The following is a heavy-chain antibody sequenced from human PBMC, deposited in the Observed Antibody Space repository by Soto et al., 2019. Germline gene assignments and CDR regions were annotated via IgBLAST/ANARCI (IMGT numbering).Heavy chain of an antibody. CDR2: IFYSGST. CDR3: ARQPTTGDTDLWFDP. CDR1: GGSISTSRSY. V-gene: IGHV4-39*01. J-gene: IGHJ5*02. Sequence: QLQLLESGPGLVKASETLSLTCRVSGGSISTSRSYWAWIRQPPGKGLEWLANIFYSGSTFYNPSLASRVSVSVDTSKNEFSLKLRSLTAADTAVYYCARQPTTGDTDLWFDPWGQGTLVTVSS. D-gene: IGHD2-21*01.